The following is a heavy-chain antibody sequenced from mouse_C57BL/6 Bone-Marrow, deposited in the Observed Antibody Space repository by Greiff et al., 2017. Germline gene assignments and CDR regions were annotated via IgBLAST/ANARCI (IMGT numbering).Heavy chain of an antibody. D-gene: IGHD1-1*01. CDR1: GYTFTSYG. CDR2: IYPRSGNT. CDR3: ASLYGSSPFDY. V-gene: IGHV1-81*01. J-gene: IGHJ2*01. Sequence: VMLVESGAELARPGASVKLSCKASGYTFTSYGISWVKQRTGQGLEWIGEIYPRSGNTYYNEKFKGKATLTADKSSSTAYMGLRSLTSEDSAVYFCASLYGSSPFDYWGQGTTLTVSS.